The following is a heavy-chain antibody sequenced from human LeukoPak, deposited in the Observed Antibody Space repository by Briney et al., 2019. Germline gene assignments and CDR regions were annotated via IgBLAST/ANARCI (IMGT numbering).Heavy chain of an antibody. Sequence: GGSLRLPCVGSGFTFRSHAMSWVRQAPEKGLEFVSGIYENGGTTYYADSVKGRLSISRDNSKNTLYLQMDSLRGEDTAAYYCAKDFRIGYSAHFDYWGQGALVTVSS. V-gene: IGHV3-23*01. J-gene: IGHJ4*02. CDR2: IYENGGTT. D-gene: IGHD2-21*01. CDR3: AKDFRIGYSAHFDY. CDR1: GFTFRSHA.